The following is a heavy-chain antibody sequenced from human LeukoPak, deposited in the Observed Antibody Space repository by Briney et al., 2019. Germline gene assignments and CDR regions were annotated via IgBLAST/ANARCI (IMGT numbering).Heavy chain of an antibody. CDR2: MNPNSGNT. J-gene: IGHJ6*03. V-gene: IGHV1-8*01. D-gene: IGHD2-15*01. Sequence: ASVKVSCKASGHTFTSYDINWVRQATGQGLACMGWMNPNSGNTGYAQKFQGRVTMTRDTSISTAYMDLSRLRSDDTAVYYCARGVVAATFYYYMDVWGKGTTVTVSS. CDR3: ARGVVAATFYYYMDV. CDR1: GHTFTSYD.